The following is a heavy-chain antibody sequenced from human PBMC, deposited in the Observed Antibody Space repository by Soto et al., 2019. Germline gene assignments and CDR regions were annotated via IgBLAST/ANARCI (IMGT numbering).Heavy chain of an antibody. CDR1: GFSLSTSGVG. V-gene: IGHV2-5*01. D-gene: IGHD4-4*01. J-gene: IGHJ4*02. Sequence: GSGPTLVNPTQTLTLTCTFSGFSLSTSGVGVGWIRQPPGKALEWLALIYWNDDKRYSPSLKSRLTITKDTSKNQVVLTMTNMDPVDTATYYCAHRLQAGLTKYYFDYWSQGTLVTVSS. CDR3: AHRLQAGLTKYYFDY. CDR2: IYWNDDK.